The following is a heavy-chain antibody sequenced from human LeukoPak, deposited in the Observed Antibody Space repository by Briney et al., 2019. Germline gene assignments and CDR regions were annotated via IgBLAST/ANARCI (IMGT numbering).Heavy chain of an antibody. D-gene: IGHD4-17*01. Sequence: GGSLRLSCATSGFTFNGSALHWVRQASGQGLEWVGRIRSKAHRYATAYAASVKGRFTVSRDDSKNMAYLRMNSLKTEDTAIYYCTRRHYGDYVVDNWGQGTLVTVSS. CDR2: IRSKAHRYAT. J-gene: IGHJ4*02. CDR1: GFTFNGSA. V-gene: IGHV3-73*01. CDR3: TRRHYGDYVVDN.